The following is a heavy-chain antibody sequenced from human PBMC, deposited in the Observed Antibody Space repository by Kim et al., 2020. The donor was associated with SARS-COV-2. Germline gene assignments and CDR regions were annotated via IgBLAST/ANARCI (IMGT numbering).Heavy chain of an antibody. CDR1: GYSFTSYW. CDR3: ARLDDYYDSSGYYYYYYGMDV. CDR2: IDPSDSYT. V-gene: IGHV5-10-1*01. Sequence: GESLKISCKGSGYSFTSYWISWVRQMPGKGLEWMGRIDPSDSYTNYSPSFQGHVTISADKSISTAYLQWSSLKASDTAMYYCARLDDYYDSSGYYYYYYGMDVWGQGTTVTVSS. J-gene: IGHJ6*02. D-gene: IGHD3-22*01.